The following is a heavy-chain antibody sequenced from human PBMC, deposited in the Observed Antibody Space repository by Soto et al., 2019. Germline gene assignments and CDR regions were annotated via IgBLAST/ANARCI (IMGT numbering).Heavy chain of an antibody. Sequence: EVQLVESGGGLVQRGGSLRLSCAASGFPFSSYWMHWVRHTPGKGLDWVARISGDGVTTYYADSVTGRFTVSRDNAKNTLSLQISGLRAEDTAVYYCAREYYGLLTGYYTDYWGQGTLVSVPS. CDR2: ISGDGVTT. J-gene: IGHJ4*02. D-gene: IGHD3-9*01. CDR3: AREYYGLLTGYYTDY. V-gene: IGHV3-74*01. CDR1: GFPFSSYW.